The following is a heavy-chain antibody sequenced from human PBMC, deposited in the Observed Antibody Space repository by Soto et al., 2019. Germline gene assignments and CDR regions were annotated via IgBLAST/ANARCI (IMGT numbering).Heavy chain of an antibody. CDR1: GGSISSDDYY. CDR3: ARTGVRGISLAYY. Sequence: QVQLQESGPGLVKPSQTLSLTCTVSGGSISSDDYYWSWIRQHPGKGLEWIGYIYYSGSTYYNPSLKSRVTISVDTSKNQFSLKLSSVIAADTAMYYCARTGVRGISLAYYWGQGTLVTVSS. J-gene: IGHJ4*02. V-gene: IGHV4-31*03. CDR2: IYYSGST. D-gene: IGHD3-10*01.